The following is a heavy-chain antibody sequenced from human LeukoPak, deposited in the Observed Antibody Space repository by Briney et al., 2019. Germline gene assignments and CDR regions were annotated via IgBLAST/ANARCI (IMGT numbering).Heavy chain of an antibody. CDR3: ARERFYGSGAPKFDY. D-gene: IGHD3-10*01. CDR1: GFTFSSYE. V-gene: IGHV3-48*03. J-gene: IGHJ4*02. CDR2: ISSSSTSI. Sequence: GGSLRLSCAASGFTFSSYEMNWVRQAPGKGLEWVSCISSSSTSIYYADSVKGRFTISRDNAKNSLFLQMNTLRVEDTAVYYCARERFYGSGAPKFDYWGQGNLVIVSS.